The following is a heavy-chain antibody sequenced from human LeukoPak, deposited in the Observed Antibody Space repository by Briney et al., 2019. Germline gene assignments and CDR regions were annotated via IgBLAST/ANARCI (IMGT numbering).Heavy chain of an antibody. J-gene: IGHJ4*02. Sequence: PGGSLRLSCAASGFTFSSYNMNWVRQAPGKGLEWVSYISSSGRYIYYADSVKGRFTISRDNAKNSLDLQMNSLRAEDTAVYYCARYYDGSGSPLDYWGQGTLVTVSS. CDR3: ARYYDGSGSPLDY. CDR1: GFTFSSYN. D-gene: IGHD3-10*01. CDR2: ISSSGRYI. V-gene: IGHV3-21*01.